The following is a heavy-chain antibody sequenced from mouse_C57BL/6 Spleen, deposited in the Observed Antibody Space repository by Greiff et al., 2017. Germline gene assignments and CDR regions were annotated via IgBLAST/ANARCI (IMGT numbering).Heavy chain of an antibody. CDR1: GYSITSGYY. CDR3: ARGGGYYEYFDF. D-gene: IGHD2-3*01. V-gene: IGHV3-6*01. Sequence: EVQLVESGPGLVKPSQSLSLTCSVTGYSITSGYYWYWIRQFPGNKLEWMGYISYDGSNNYNPTLKNRISITRDTSKIQFFLKMNAVTTEDTATYYCARGGGYYEYFDFWGTGTTVTVSS. CDR2: ISYDGSN. J-gene: IGHJ1*03.